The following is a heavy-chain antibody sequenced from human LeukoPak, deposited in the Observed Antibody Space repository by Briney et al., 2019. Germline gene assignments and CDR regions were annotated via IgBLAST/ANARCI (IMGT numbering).Heavy chain of an antibody. J-gene: IGHJ4*02. D-gene: IGHD2-8*02. V-gene: IGHV4-59*08. CDR3: ARLDCTGDGCYNH. CDR2: VSSDGTT. Sequence: PSETLSLTCSVSGDSVTSYYWSWIRQPPGKGLAWIGYVSSDGTTNYTPSLRSRVIMSVDTAKNHISLSLTSLTAADTAIYYCARLDCTGDGCYNHWGRGTLVTVSS. CDR1: GDSVTSYY.